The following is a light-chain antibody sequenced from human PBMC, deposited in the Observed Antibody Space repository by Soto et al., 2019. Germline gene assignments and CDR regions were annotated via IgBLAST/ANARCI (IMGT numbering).Light chain of an antibody. CDR2: EVN. V-gene: IGLV2-8*01. CDR1: SSDVGAYKY. CDR3: SSYGGSNNLYV. J-gene: IGLJ1*01. Sequence: QSVLTQPPSASGAPGQSVTISCPGTSSDVGAYKYVSWYQQHPGKAPKVMIYEVNKRPSGVPDRFSGSKSGNTASLTVSGLQAEDEADYYCSSYGGSNNLYVFGTGTKVTVL.